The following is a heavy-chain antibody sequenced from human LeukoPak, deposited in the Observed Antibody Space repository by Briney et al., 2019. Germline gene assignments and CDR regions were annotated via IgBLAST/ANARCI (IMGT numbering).Heavy chain of an antibody. CDR1: GFTFSTYA. CDR3: AKDWGMGDQLLRIDY. D-gene: IGHD2-2*01. Sequence: GGSLRLSCTASGFTFSTYAMNWVRQAPGKGLEWVAGISGSGVGTYYADSVKGRFTISRDNANNTLYLQMSSLGAENTAVSYCAKDWGMGDQLLRIDYWGQGTLVTVSS. V-gene: IGHV3-23*01. CDR2: ISGSGVGT. J-gene: IGHJ4*02.